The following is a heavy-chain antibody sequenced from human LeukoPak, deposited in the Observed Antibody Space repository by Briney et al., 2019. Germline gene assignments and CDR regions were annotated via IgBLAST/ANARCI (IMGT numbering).Heavy chain of an antibody. CDR2: IYTSGSA. CDR1: GGPISSYY. V-gene: IGHV4-4*07. Sequence: PSETLSLTCTVSGGPISSYYWSWIRQPAGKGLEWIGRIYTSGSANYNPSLKSRVTMSVDTSKNQLSLKLSSVTAADTAVYYCARGPQGVYVYSSSSGADYFDYWGQGTLVTVSS. CDR3: ARGPQGVYVYSSSSGADYFDY. D-gene: IGHD6-6*01. J-gene: IGHJ4*02.